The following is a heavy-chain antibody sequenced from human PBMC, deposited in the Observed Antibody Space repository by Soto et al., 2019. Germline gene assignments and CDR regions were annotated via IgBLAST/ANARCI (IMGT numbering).Heavy chain of an antibody. Sequence: GGSLRLSCAASGFTFSSYSMNWVRQAPGKGLEWVSSISSSSSYIYYADSVKGRFTISRYNAKNSLYLQMNSQRAEHRAVYYCARNREYSSNSYYYYGTDVWGQGTTVT. CDR3: ARNREYSSNSYYYYGTDV. D-gene: IGHD6-6*01. CDR2: ISSSSSYI. V-gene: IGHV3-21*01. CDR1: GFTFSSYS. J-gene: IGHJ6*02.